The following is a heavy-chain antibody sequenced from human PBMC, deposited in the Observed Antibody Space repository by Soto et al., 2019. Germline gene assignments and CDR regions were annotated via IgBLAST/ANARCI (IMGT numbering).Heavy chain of an antibody. D-gene: IGHD5-12*01. J-gene: IGHJ4*02. CDR1: GFTFSSYG. Sequence: QVQLVESGGGVVQPGRSLRLSCAASGFTFSSYGMHWVRQAPGKGLEWVAVIWYDGSTKYYVDSVKGRFTISRDNSKNTLYLQMNSLRAEDTAVYYCGREELATSTFDYWGQGTLGTVSS. CDR3: GREELATSTFDY. CDR2: IWYDGSTK. V-gene: IGHV3-33*01.